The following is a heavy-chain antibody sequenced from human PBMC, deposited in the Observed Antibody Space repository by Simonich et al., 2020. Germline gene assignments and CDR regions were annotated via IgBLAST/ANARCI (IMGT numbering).Heavy chain of an antibody. CDR3: ARTYSGSYYYFDY. V-gene: IGHV1-8*03. CDR1: GYTFNSYD. J-gene: IGHJ4*02. Sequence: QVQLVQSGAEVKKPGASVKVSCKASGYTFNSYDINWVRQATGQGLEWMGWMNPTSGNTGYAQKFQGRVTITRNTSISTAYMELSSLRSEDTAVYYCARTYSGSYYYFDYWGQGTLVTVSS. CDR2: MNPTSGNT. D-gene: IGHD1-26*01.